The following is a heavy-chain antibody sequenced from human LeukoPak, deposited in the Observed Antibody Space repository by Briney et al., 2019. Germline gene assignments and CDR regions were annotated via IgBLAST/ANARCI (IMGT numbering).Heavy chain of an antibody. Sequence: SESLSLTCTVSAGSISTYYWSWIRQPPGKGLEWIGYIYYSGSTNYNPSLKSRGTISVHTPKNQFSLKVSSVTAADTAVYYCARHVPNSGSYLFDYWGQGTLVTVSS. CDR2: IYYSGST. CDR1: AGSISTYY. CDR3: ARHVPNSGSYLFDY. V-gene: IGHV4-59*08. J-gene: IGHJ4*02. D-gene: IGHD1-26*01.